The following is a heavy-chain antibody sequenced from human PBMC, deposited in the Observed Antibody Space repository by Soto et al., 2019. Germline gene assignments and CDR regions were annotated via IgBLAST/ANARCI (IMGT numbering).Heavy chain of an antibody. CDR2: IWYDGSNK. V-gene: IGHV3-33*01. CDR3: ARDSRGYSYGTDY. J-gene: IGHJ4*02. D-gene: IGHD5-18*01. CDR1: GFTFSSYG. Sequence: QVQLVESGGGVVQPGRSLRLSCAASGFTFSSYGMHWVRQAPGKGLEWVAVIWYDGSNKYYADSVKGRFTISRDNSKNTLYLQMNSLRAEDTAVHYCARDSRGYSYGTDYWGQGTLVTVSS.